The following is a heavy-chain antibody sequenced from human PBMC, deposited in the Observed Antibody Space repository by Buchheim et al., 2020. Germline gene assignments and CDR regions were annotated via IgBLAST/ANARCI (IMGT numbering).Heavy chain of an antibody. Sequence: QVQLVESGGGVVQPGKSLRLSCAASGFTFSSYGMHWVRQAPGKGLEWVAVISYDGSNKYYADSVKGRFTISRDNSKNKLYLQMNSLRAEDTAVYYCATASPVAGSYPDYYYYGMDVWGQGTT. CDR2: ISYDGSNK. J-gene: IGHJ6*02. CDR3: ATASPVAGSYPDYYYYGMDV. V-gene: IGHV3-30*03. CDR1: GFTFSSYG. D-gene: IGHD3-10*01.